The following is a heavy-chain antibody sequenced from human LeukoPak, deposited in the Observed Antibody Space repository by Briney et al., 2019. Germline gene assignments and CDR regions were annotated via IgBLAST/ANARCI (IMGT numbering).Heavy chain of an antibody. D-gene: IGHD3-10*01. J-gene: IGHJ6*04. CDR1: GGSISSSSYY. Sequence: SETLSLTCTVSGGSISSSSYYWGWIRQPPGKGLEWIGSIYYSGSTYYNPSLKSRVTISVDTSKNQFSLKLSSVTAADTAVYYCARGGAMVRGVMRYYYGMDVWGKGTTVTVSS. V-gene: IGHV4-39*07. CDR3: ARGGAMVRGVMRYYYGMDV. CDR2: IYYSGST.